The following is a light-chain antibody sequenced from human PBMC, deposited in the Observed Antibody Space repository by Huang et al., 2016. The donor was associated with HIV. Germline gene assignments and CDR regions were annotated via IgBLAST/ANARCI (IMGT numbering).Light chain of an antibody. CDR1: QGIRND. CDR3: LQDFNYPRT. J-gene: IGKJ1*01. Sequence: AIQMTQSPSSLSASLGDRITITCRASQGIRNDLGWYQHTPGQAPKLLIYAASELQVGVPLRFRGSGSGTDFTLSITSLQPEDVGTYYCLQDFNYPRTFGQGTTVNI. V-gene: IGKV1-6*01. CDR2: AAS.